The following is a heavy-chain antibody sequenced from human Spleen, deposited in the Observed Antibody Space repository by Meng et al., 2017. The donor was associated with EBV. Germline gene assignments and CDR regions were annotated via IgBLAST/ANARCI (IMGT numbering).Heavy chain of an antibody. CDR3: SRDLAGADDY. CDR2: LNEDGGVT. J-gene: IGHJ4*02. D-gene: IGHD1-14*01. Sequence: VELVESGGGLGTPGGSLRLSCEASGFPFSRYWMHWVRQAPGQGLMWVSRLNEDGGVTDYADSVKGRFTISRDNARNTLYLQMNNLRAEDTATYFCSRDLAGADDYWGQGTLVTVSS. CDR1: GFPFSRYW. V-gene: IGHV3-74*01.